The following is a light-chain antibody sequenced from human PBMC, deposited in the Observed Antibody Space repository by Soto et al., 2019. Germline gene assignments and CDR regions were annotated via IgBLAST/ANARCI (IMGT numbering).Light chain of an antibody. CDR1: SSNIGAGYD. CDR2: GNS. J-gene: IGLJ2*01. V-gene: IGLV1-40*01. Sequence: QAVVTQPPSVSGAPGQRVTISCTGSSSNIGAGYDVHWYQQLLGTAPKLLIYGNSNRPSGVPDRFSGSKSGTSASLAITGLQAEDEADYYCQSYDSSLSGDVVFGGGTKLTVL. CDR3: QSYDSSLSGDVV.